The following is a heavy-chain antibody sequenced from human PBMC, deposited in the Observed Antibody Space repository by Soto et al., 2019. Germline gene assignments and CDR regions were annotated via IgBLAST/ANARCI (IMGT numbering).Heavy chain of an antibody. D-gene: IGHD1-26*01. CDR3: ARVSYSGTYYDSNDAFDI. Sequence: SVKVSCKASGGTFSSNGVAWVRQAPGQGPEWMGGIIPFSGTPKYAEKFQGRVTIIADQFTSTAYMEMTRLRSEDTAMYYCARVSYSGTYYDSNDAFDIWGQGTKATLS. J-gene: IGHJ3*02. CDR1: GGTFSSNG. V-gene: IGHV1-69*13. CDR2: IIPFSGTP.